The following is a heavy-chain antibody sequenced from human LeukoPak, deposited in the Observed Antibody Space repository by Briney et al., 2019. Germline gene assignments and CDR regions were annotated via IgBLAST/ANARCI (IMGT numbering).Heavy chain of an antibody. D-gene: IGHD1-26*01. CDR1: GYSFTSYW. Sequence: GESLKISCKGSGYSFTSYWIAWVRQMPGKGLEWMGIIYPGDSDTRYSPSFQGQVTISVDKSITAYLHCSSLKASDTAMYYCARHRSGSYYDAFDMWGQGTMVTVSS. J-gene: IGHJ3*02. V-gene: IGHV5-51*01. CDR2: IYPGDSDT. CDR3: ARHRSGSYYDAFDM.